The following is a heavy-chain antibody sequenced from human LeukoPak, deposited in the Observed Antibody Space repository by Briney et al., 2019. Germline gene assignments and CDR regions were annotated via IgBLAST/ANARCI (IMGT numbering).Heavy chain of an antibody. CDR1: GGSFSGYY. V-gene: IGHV4-34*01. CDR2: INHSGST. J-gene: IGHJ6*02. D-gene: IGHD1-14*01. Sequence: PSETLSLTCAVYGGSFSGYYWSWIRQPPGKGLEWIGEINHSGSTNYNPSLKSRVTISVDKSKNQFSLKLSSVTAADTAVYYCARGANAAGYGMDVWGQGTTVTVSS. CDR3: ARGANAAGYGMDV.